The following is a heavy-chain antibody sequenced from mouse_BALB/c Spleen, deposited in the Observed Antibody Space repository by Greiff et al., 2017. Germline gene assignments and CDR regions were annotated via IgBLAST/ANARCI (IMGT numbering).Heavy chain of an antibody. CDR3: ARYDGSSFDY. J-gene: IGHJ2*01. Sequence: QVQLQQPGAELVKPGASVKLSCKASGYTFTSYWMHWVKQRPGQGLEWIGEIDPSDSYTNYNQKFKGKATLTVDKSSSTAYMQLSSLTSEDSAVYYRARYDGSSFDYWGQGTTLTVSS. CDR2: IDPSDSYT. CDR1: GYTFTSYW. V-gene: IGHV1-69*02. D-gene: IGHD1-1*01.